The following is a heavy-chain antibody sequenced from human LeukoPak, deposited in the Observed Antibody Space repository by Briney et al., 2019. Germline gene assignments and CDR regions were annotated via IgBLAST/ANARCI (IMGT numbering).Heavy chain of an antibody. D-gene: IGHD5/OR15-5a*01. Sequence: GGCLRLSCAASGFIFSTYTMNWVRQAPGKGLEWVSSIRSSGGSTYYTESVKGRFTISRDNSKNTLYLQVNSLRAEDTAVYYCAKAAVYHDSCPDSWGQGTLVTVSS. CDR1: GFIFSTYT. V-gene: IGHV3-23*01. CDR3: AKAAVYHDSCPDS. CDR2: IRSSGGST. J-gene: IGHJ4*02.